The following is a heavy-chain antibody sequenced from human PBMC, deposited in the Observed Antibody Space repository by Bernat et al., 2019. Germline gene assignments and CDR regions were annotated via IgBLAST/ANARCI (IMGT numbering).Heavy chain of an antibody. CDR2: INHSGST. CDR3: ARGRVATTCYYYYCMDV. D-gene: IGHD5-24*01. J-gene: IGHJ6*03. Sequence: QVQLQQWGAGLLKPSETLSLTCAVYGGSFSGYYWSWIRQPPGKGLEWIGEINHSGSTNYNPSLKSRVTISVETSKNQFSLKLSSVTAADTAVYYCARGRVATTCYYYYCMDVWGKGTTVTVSS. V-gene: IGHV4-34*01. CDR1: GGSFSGYY.